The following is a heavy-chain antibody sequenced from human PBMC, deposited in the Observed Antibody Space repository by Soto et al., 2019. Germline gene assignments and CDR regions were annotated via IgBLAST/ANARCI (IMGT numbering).Heavy chain of an antibody. CDR1: GYTFTSYG. J-gene: IGHJ6*02. Sequence: ASVKVSCKASGYTFTSYGISWVRQAPGQGLEWMGWISAYNGNTNYAQKLQGRVTMTTDTSTSTAYMELRSLRSDDTAVYYCARDVEDSNYYYYGMDVWGQGTTVTVSS. V-gene: IGHV1-18*01. D-gene: IGHD4-4*01. CDR2: ISAYNGNT. CDR3: ARDVEDSNYYYYGMDV.